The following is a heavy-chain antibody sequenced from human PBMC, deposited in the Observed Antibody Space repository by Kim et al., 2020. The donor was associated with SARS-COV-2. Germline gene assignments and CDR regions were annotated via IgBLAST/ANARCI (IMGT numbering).Heavy chain of an antibody. V-gene: IGHV3-7*01. CDR3: ATDRGNT. Sequence: EIYYLDSVKVRFAISRDNAKSSVYLQMNFLRADDTAVYYCATDRGNTWGQGTLVTVSS. J-gene: IGHJ4*02. CDR2: EI.